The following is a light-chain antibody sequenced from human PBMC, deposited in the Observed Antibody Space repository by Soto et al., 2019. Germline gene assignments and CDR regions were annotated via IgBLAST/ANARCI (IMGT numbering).Light chain of an antibody. CDR3: QQHSSSSPYT. J-gene: IGKJ2*01. CDR1: QSISSW. CDR2: KAS. V-gene: IGKV1-5*03. Sequence: DIQMTQSPSTLSASVGDRVTITCRASQSISSWLAWYQQKPGKAPNLLIYKASTLGSGVPSRFSGGGSGTEFTLTISSLQPDDFATYYCQQHSSSSPYTVVQGTKLEIK.